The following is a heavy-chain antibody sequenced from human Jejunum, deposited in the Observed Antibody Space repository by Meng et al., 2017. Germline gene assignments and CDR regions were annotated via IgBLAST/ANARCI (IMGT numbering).Heavy chain of an antibody. D-gene: IGHD1-14*01. CDR1: GFTFSSHT. CDR2: ISVSTSNT. CDR3: AKLTTN. V-gene: IGHV3-23*01. J-gene: IGHJ4*02. Sequence: GGSLRPSCAASGFTFSSHTLSWVRQAPGKGLEWVSSISVSTSNTYYADSVKGRFTISRDNSKNTMYLQMNSLRAEDTAVYYCAKLTTNWGQGTLVTVSS.